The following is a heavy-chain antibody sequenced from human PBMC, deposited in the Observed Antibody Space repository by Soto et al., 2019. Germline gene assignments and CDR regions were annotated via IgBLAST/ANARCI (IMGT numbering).Heavy chain of an antibody. D-gene: IGHD6-13*01. CDR3: ASDWGIAAAGPDYYFDY. Sequence: QVQLVQSGAEVKKPGASVKVSCKASGYTFTSYAMHWVRQAPGQRLEWMGWINAGNGNTKYSQKFQGRVTITRDTSASTAYMELSSLRSEDTAVYYCASDWGIAAAGPDYYFDYWGQGTLVTVSS. V-gene: IGHV1-3*01. J-gene: IGHJ4*02. CDR1: GYTFTSYA. CDR2: INAGNGNT.